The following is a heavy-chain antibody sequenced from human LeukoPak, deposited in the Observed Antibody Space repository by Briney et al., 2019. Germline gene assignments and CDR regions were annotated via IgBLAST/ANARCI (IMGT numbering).Heavy chain of an antibody. CDR3: AGGYSYGYFDY. V-gene: IGHV3-7*02. CDR2: IKKDGSEK. Sequence: GGSLRLSCAASGFTFSRHWMSWVRQAPGKGLEWVANIKKDGSEKYYVDSVKGRFTISRDNAKNSLYLQMNSLRAEDTAVYYCAGGYSYGYFDYWGQGTLVTVSS. D-gene: IGHD5-18*01. J-gene: IGHJ4*02. CDR1: GFTFSRHW.